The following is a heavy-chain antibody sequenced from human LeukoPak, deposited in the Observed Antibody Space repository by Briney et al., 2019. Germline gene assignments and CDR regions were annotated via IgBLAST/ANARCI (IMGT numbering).Heavy chain of an antibody. V-gene: IGHV3-23*01. CDR1: GFTFSDYA. CDR2: VNGRGSTT. J-gene: IGHJ6*03. Sequence: PGGSLRLSCAASGFASGFTFSDYAVSWVRQAPGKGPEWVASVNGRGSTTYYADSVRARFTTSTDNSKNPVYLQMISLGADDTAVYFCAKAPATGEGYYFYYMDVWGKGTTVTVSS. D-gene: IGHD7-27*01. CDR3: AKAPATGEGYYFYYMDV.